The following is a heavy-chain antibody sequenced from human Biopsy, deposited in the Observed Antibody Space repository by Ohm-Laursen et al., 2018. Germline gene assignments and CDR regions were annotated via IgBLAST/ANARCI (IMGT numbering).Heavy chain of an antibody. V-gene: IGHV3-9*01. Sequence: SLRLSCSASGLRFDNTGMHWVRQGPGKGLEWVAGISWSSDSITYAKSVTGRFTISRGNGENSLYLQMNSLRPEDTALYYCTKNTQWEGSGYLDAFHIWGHGAMVTVSS. CDR1: GLRFDNTG. J-gene: IGHJ3*02. CDR2: ISWSSDSI. D-gene: IGHD3-22*01. CDR3: TKNTQWEGSGYLDAFHI.